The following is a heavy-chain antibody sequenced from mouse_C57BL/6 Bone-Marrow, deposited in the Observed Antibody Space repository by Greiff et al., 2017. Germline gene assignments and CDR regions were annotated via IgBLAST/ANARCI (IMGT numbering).Heavy chain of an antibody. CDR2: IDPSDSYT. D-gene: IGHD1-1*01. J-gene: IGHJ1*03. CDR1: GYTFTSYW. CDR3: ARLIYDYGSKYVDV. V-gene: IGHV1-69*01. Sequence: QVQLQQPGAELVMPGASVKLSCKASGYTFTSYWMHWVKQRPGQGLEWIGEIDPSDSYTNYNQKFKGKSTLTVDKSSSTAYMQLSSLTSEDSAVYYCARLIYDYGSKYVDVWGTGTTVTVSS.